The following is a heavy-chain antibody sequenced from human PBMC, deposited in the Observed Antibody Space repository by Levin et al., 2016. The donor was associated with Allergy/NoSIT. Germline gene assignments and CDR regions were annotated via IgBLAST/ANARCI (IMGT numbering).Heavy chain of an antibody. CDR1: GGTFSSYA. CDR3: AREVASTDSSGYLRYFQH. V-gene: IGHV1-69*13. J-gene: IGHJ1*01. CDR2: IIPIFGTA. Sequence: SVKVSCKASGGTFSSYAINWVRQAPGQGLEWMGGIIPIFGTANYAQKFQGRVTITADESTSTAYMELSSLRSEDTAVYYCAREVASTDSSGYLRYFQHWGQGTLVTVSS. D-gene: IGHD3-22*01.